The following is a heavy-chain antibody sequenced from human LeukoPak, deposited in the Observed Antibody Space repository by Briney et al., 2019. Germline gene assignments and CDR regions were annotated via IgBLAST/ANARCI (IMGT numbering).Heavy chain of an antibody. CDR1: GFTFSDYY. Sequence: GGSLRLSCAASGFTFSDYYMSWIRQAPGKGLEWVSYISSSGSTIYYADSVKGRFTISRDNAKNSLYLQMSSLRAEDTAVYYCARWQQLVRYFDYWGQGTLVTVSS. CDR3: ARWQQLVRYFDY. D-gene: IGHD6-13*01. J-gene: IGHJ4*02. V-gene: IGHV3-11*04. CDR2: ISSSGSTI.